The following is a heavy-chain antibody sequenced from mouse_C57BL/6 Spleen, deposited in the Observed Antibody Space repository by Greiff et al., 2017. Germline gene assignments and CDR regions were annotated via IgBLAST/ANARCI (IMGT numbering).Heavy chain of an antibody. D-gene: IGHD1-1*01. J-gene: IGHJ2*01. Sequence: EVKLMESGGGLVQPGGSMKLSCVASGFTFSNYWMNWVRQSPEKGLEWVAQIRLKSDNYATHYAESVKGRFTISRDDSKSSVYLQMNNLRAEDTGIYYCTYYYGPLDYWGQGTTLTVSS. CDR2: IRLKSDNYAT. CDR1: GFTFSNYW. V-gene: IGHV6-3*01. CDR3: TYYYGPLDY.